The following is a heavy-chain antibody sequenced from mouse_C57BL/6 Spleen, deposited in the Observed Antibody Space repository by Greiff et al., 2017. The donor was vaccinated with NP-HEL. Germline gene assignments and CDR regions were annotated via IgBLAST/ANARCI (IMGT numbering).Heavy chain of an antibody. CDR2: ISPRSGNT. CDR1: GYTFTSYG. Sequence: QVQLQQSGAELARPGASVKLSCKASGYTFTSYGISWVKQRTGQGLEWIGEISPRSGNTYYNEKFKGKATLTADKSSSTAYMELRSLTSEDSAVYFCARDYGSSYPFAYWGQGTLVTVSA. J-gene: IGHJ3*01. V-gene: IGHV1-81*01. CDR3: ARDYGSSYPFAY. D-gene: IGHD1-1*01.